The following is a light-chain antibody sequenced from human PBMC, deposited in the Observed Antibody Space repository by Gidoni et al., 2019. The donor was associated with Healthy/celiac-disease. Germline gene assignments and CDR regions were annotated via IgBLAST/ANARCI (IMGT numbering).Light chain of an antibody. V-gene: IGKV3-20*01. CDR2: GAS. CDR3: QQYGSSNS. CDR1: QSVSSCY. Sequence: IVLTRPPAALTLSPVERATLSCRASQSVSSCYFAWYQQKPGQATRLLTYGASSRTTGHPDRFGGSGSGTDFTLTISRQEPEDFAVYCCQQYGSSNSFGQGTKLEIK. J-gene: IGKJ2*03.